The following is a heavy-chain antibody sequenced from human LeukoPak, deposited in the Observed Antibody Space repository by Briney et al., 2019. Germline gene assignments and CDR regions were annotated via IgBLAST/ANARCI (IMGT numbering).Heavy chain of an antibody. D-gene: IGHD1-26*01. J-gene: IGHJ3*02. Sequence: GESLKTSCKASGYSFTNYWIGWVRQMPGKGLEWMGIIYPGDSDTRYSPSFQGQVTISADKSISTAYLQWSSLKASDTAMYYCASWSSVGATPDAFDIWGQGTMVTVSS. CDR1: GYSFTNYW. CDR2: IYPGDSDT. CDR3: ASWSSVGATPDAFDI. V-gene: IGHV5-51*01.